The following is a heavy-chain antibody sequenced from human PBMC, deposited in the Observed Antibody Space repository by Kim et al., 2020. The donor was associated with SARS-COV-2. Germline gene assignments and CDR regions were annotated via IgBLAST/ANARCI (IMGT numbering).Heavy chain of an antibody. J-gene: IGHJ4*02. D-gene: IGHD3-22*01. CDR2: IIPILGIA. Sequence: SVKVSCKASGGTFSSYAISWVRQAPGQGLEWMGRIIPILGIANYAQKFQGRVTITADKSTSTAYMELSSLRSEDTAVYYCAREGAYYDSSGYPSFDYWGQGTLVTVSS. CDR3: AREGAYYDSSGYPSFDY. CDR1: GGTFSSYA. V-gene: IGHV1-69*04.